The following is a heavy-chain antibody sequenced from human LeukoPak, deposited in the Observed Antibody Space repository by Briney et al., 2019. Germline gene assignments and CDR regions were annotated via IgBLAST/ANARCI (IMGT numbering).Heavy chain of an antibody. CDR2: INHSGST. Sequence: PSETLSLTCAVYGGSFSGYYWSWIRQPPRKGLEWIGEINHSGSTNYNPSLTSRVSISVDTSKNQFSLKLSSVTAADSAVYYCAREAGYYDYVWGSYRSPSFDYWGQGTLVTVSS. CDR1: GGSFSGYY. D-gene: IGHD3-16*02. J-gene: IGHJ4*02. V-gene: IGHV4-34*01. CDR3: AREAGYYDYVWGSYRSPSFDY.